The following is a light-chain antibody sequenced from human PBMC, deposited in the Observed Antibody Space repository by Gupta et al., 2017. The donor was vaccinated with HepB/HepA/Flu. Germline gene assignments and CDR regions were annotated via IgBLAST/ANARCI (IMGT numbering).Light chain of an antibody. CDR2: EAS. Sequence: EIVLTQSPATLSLSPGERATLSCRASQSVSSYLAWYQQQPGQAPRLLIYEASNRATGIPARFSGNGSATDFTRPRRGLEAEDCEEHDGQPLGAFGHGTKVDIK. CDR1: QSVSSY. J-gene: IGKJ3*01. V-gene: IGKV3-11*01. CDR3: QPLGA.